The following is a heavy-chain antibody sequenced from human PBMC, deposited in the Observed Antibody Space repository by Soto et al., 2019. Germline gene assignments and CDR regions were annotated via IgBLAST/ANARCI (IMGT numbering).Heavy chain of an antibody. CDR1: GFSISSYW. CDR2: IRKDGSEK. V-gene: IGHV3-7*03. CDR3: AGGSGWLSDY. D-gene: IGHD6-19*01. J-gene: IGHJ4*02. Sequence: EVQLVESGGGWVQPGGSLRLSCAASGFSISSYWMNWVRQAPGKGLEWVAIIRKDGSEKYYVDSVKGRFTISRDNAKNSLYLQMNSPRDDDTAVYYCAGGSGWLSDYWGRGTLVLVSS.